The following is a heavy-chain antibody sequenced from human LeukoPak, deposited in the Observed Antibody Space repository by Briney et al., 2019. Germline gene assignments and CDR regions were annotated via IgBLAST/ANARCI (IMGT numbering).Heavy chain of an antibody. D-gene: IGHD3-3*01. V-gene: IGHV3-23*01. J-gene: IGHJ4*02. CDR2: ISGSGGST. CDR3: AKDEANRYYDFWSGSIDY. CDR1: GFTFSSYS. Sequence: GGSLRLSCAASGFTFSSYSFNWVRQVPGKGLEWVSAISGSGGSTYYADSVKGRFTISRDNSKNTLYLQMNSLRAEDTAVYYCAKDEANRYYDFWSGSIDYWGQGTLVTVSS.